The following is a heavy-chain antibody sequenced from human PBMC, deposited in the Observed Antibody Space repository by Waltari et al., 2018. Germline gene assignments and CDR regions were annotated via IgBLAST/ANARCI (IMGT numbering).Heavy chain of an antibody. CDR2: LSGSGATT. D-gene: IGHD3-3*01. V-gene: IGHV3-11*01. J-gene: IGHJ4*02. CDR1: GFSFGDYW. Sequence: QVQLVESGGGLVKPGGSLRLSWAAYGFSFGDYWMGWVRQGPVKGCGWIAYLSGSGATTYYAVSVKGRFTISRDNARKSMSLQMNGLRDEDTAVYYCVRGGEYLDFWNGFDLWGQGTLVSVSS. CDR3: VRGGEYLDFWNGFDL.